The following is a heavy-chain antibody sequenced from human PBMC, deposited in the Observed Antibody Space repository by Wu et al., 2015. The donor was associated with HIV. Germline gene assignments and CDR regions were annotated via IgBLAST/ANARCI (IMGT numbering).Heavy chain of an antibody. J-gene: IGHJ4*02. CDR1: GYTFTDYY. CDR3: ARELQPWVGFDH. Sequence: QVQLVQSGAEVKKPGASVKISCQASGYTFTDYYIHWVRQAPGQGLEWMGWINPNSGGTNYAQKFQGRVTMTRDTSIGTAYMEVSSLKSEDTAVYYCARELQPWVGFDHWGQGTLVIVSS. CDR2: INPNSGGT. V-gene: IGHV1-2*02. D-gene: IGHD3-10*01.